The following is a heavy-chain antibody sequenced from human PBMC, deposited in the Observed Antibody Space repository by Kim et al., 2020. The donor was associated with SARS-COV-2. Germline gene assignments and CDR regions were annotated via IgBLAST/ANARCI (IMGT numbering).Heavy chain of an antibody. CDR3: ATEWAGGFQH. V-gene: IGHV3-15*01. D-gene: IGHD1-26*01. Sequence: IDCPAPGKGRFTVSRDDSRNTLYLQMKSLGVEDTAVYYCATEWAGGFQHWGQGTLVTVSS. CDR2: I. J-gene: IGHJ1*01.